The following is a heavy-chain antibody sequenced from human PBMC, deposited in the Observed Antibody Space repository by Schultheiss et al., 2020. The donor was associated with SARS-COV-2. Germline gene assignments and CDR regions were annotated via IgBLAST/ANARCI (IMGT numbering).Heavy chain of an antibody. CDR3: ARIRGGGYDYSRWDWFDP. CDR1: GFSLSTSGVG. V-gene: IGHV2-5*01. CDR2: IYWNDDK. D-gene: IGHD5-12*01. Sequence: SGPTLVKPTQTLTLTCTFSGFSLSTSGVGVGWIRQPPGKALEWLALIYWNDDKRYSPSLKSRVTITKDTSKNQVVLTMTNMDPVDTATYYCARIRGGGYDYSRWDWFDPWGQGTLVTVSS. J-gene: IGHJ5*02.